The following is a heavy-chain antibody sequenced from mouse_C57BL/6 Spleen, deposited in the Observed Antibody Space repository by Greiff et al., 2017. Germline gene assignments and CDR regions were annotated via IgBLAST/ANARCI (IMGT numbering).Heavy chain of an antibody. D-gene: IGHD2-5*01. CDR3: TRAYYSNYPFAY. J-gene: IGHJ3*01. V-gene: IGHV1-5*01. CDR1: GYTFTSYW. CDR2: IYPGNSDT. Sequence: EVQLQQSGTVLARPGASVKMSCKTSGYTFTSYWMHWVKQRPGQGLEWIGAIYPGNSDTSYNQKFKGKAKLTAVTSASTAYMELSSLTNEDSAVYYCTRAYYSNYPFAYWGQGTLVTVSA.